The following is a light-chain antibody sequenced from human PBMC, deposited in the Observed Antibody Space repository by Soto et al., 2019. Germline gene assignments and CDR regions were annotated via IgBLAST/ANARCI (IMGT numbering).Light chain of an antibody. CDR3: QQRTNWPLT. J-gene: IGKJ4*01. CDR2: DAS. V-gene: IGKV3-11*02. CDR1: QSVGSS. Sequence: EIVLTQSPATLSLSPGERATLSCRASQSVGSSLAWYQQKPGQAPRLLSYDASTRSTGIPARFSGSGSGRDFTLTISSLEPEDFAVYYCQQRTNWPLTFGGGTKVEI.